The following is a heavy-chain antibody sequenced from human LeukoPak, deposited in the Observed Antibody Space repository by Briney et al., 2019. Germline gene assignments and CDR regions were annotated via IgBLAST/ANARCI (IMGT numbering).Heavy chain of an antibody. CDR3: ARVGRGALWVRYCYGMDV. CDR2: INHSGST. J-gene: IGHJ6*02. D-gene: IGHD3-10*01. CDR1: GGSFSGYY. V-gene: IGHV4-34*01. Sequence: PSETLSLTCAVYGGSFSGYYWSWIRQPPGKGLEWIGEINHSGSTNYNPSLKSRVTISVDTSKNQFSLKLSSVTAADTAVYYCARVGRGALWVRYCYGMDVWGQGTTVTVSS.